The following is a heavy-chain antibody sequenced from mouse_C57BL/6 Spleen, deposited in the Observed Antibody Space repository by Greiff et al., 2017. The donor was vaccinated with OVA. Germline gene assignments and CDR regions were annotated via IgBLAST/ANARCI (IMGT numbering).Heavy chain of an antibody. CDR1: GYTFTSYW. V-gene: IGHV1-53*01. D-gene: IGHD2-3*01. J-gene: IGHJ3*01. CDR3: ARSEDGYYVAWFAY. CDR2: INPSNGGT. Sequence: QVQLQQPGTELVKPGASVKLSCTASGYTFTSYWMHWVKQRPGQGLEWIGNINPSNGGTNYNEKFKSKATLTVDKSSSTAYMQHSSLTSEDAAVYYSARSEDGYYVAWFAYWGQGTLVTVSA.